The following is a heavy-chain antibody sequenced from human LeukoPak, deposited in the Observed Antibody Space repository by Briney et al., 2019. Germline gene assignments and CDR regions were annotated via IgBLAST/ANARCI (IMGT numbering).Heavy chain of an antibody. D-gene: IGHD3-10*01. J-gene: IGHJ3*02. CDR3: AREGTGRDAFDI. V-gene: IGHV3-21*01. Sequence: GSLRLSCAASGFIFISYSMTWVRQAPGKGLEWVSSISSSSSYIYYADSVKGRFTISRDNARNSLYLQMNSLRAEDTAVYYCAREGTGRDAFDIWGQGTMVTVSS. CDR2: ISSSSSYI. CDR1: GFIFISYS.